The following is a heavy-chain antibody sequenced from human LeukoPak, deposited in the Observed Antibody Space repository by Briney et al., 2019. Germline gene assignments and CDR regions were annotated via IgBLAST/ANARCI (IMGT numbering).Heavy chain of an antibody. CDR1: GFTFSSFG. Sequence: GGSLRLSCAASGFTFSSFGMHWVRQAPGKGLEWVAFIRYDGNNKYYTDSVKGRFTISRDNSNHTLYLQMNSLRAEDTAVYYCTRHMGATAYWGQGTLVTVSS. CDR3: TRHMGATAY. V-gene: IGHV3-30*02. CDR2: IRYDGNNK. J-gene: IGHJ4*02. D-gene: IGHD1-26*01.